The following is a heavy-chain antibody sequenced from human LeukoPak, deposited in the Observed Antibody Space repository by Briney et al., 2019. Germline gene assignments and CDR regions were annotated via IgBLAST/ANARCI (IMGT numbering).Heavy chain of an antibody. V-gene: IGHV3-53*01. CDR2: IYSGGST. Sequence: GGSLRLSCAASGFTVSSNYMSWVRQAPGKGLEWVSVIYSGGSTYYADSVKGRFTIPRDNSKNTLYLQMNSLRAEDTAVYYCARGSQYYDSSGYFPYHLDYWGQGTLVTVSS. J-gene: IGHJ4*02. CDR1: GFTVSSNY. CDR3: ARGSQYYDSSGYFPYHLDY. D-gene: IGHD3-22*01.